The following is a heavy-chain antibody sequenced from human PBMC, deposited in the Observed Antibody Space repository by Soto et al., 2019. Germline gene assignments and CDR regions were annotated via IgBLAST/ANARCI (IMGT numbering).Heavy chain of an antibody. CDR1: GASFTDGSLF. CDR2: TYIGGMT. CDR3: ATAPEPFSPAGYYVNWFDP. Sequence: SETLSLTCTVSGASFTDGSLFWGWIRQSPGKGVEWIASTYIGGMTYYNPSLRSRVTISVDTSKSQFSLRLNSVTAADTAVYYCATAPEPFSPAGYYVNWFDPWGHGTLVTVSS. D-gene: IGHD3-22*01. J-gene: IGHJ5*02. V-gene: IGHV4-39*01.